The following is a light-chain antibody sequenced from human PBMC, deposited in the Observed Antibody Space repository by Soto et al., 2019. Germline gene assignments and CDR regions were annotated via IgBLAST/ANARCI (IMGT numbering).Light chain of an antibody. CDR1: SSNIGSNT. V-gene: IGLV1-44*01. Sequence: QSVLTQPPSASGTPGQRVTISCSGSSSNIGSNTVNWYQQLPGTAPKLLIYSNNQRPSGVPDRFSGSQSGTSASLAISGLQSEDEDDYYCAAWDDSLNGLVFGGGTKLTVL. CDR2: SNN. CDR3: AAWDDSLNGLV. J-gene: IGLJ2*01.